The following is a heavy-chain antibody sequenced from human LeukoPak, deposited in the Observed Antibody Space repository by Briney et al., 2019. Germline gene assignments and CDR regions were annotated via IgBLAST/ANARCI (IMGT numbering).Heavy chain of an antibody. CDR3: AAQEYDSSGYYTYYFDY. CDR1: GGSISSYY. V-gene: IGHV4-59*08. Sequence: PSETLSLTCTVSGGSISSYYWSWIRQPPGKGLEWIGYIYYSGSTNYNPSLKSRVTISVDTSKNQFSLKLSSVTAADTAVYYCAAQEYDSSGYYTYYFDYWGQGTLVTVSS. D-gene: IGHD3-22*01. J-gene: IGHJ4*02. CDR2: IYYSGST.